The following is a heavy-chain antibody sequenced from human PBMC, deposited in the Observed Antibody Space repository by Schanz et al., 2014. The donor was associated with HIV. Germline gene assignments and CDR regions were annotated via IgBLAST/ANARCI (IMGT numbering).Heavy chain of an antibody. Sequence: EVQLMESGGGLVKPGSLRLSCAASGFTFTSYAMTWVRQAPGKGLEWVSAISGSGISTYYADSVKGRFTISRDNSKNTLYLQMNSLRAEDTAVYYCAKGQRGMVRGDIDYWGQGTLVTVSS. V-gene: IGHV3-23*01. CDR2: ISGSGIST. J-gene: IGHJ4*02. D-gene: IGHD3-10*01. CDR3: AKGQRGMVRGDIDY. CDR1: GFTFTSYA.